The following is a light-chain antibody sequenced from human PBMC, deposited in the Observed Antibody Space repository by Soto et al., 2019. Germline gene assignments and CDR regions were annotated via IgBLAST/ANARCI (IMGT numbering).Light chain of an antibody. CDR2: DVN. CDR1: GKDVGGYTF. Sequence: QSVLTQPASLSGSPGQSISLSCTGTGKDVGGYTFVSWYQQHPDKVPKLVIFDVNRRPSGVSDRFSGSKSVNAASLTISGLQAEDEADYYCCSYTATTTYVFGTGTKVTVL. J-gene: IGLJ1*01. CDR3: CSYTATTTYV. V-gene: IGLV2-14*03.